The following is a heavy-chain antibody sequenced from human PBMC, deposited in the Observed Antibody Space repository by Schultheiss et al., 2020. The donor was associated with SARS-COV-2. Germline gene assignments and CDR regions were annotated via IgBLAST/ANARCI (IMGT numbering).Heavy chain of an antibody. V-gene: IGHV1-18*01. CDR2: ISAYNGNT. Sequence: GGSLRLSCKASGYTFTSYGISWVRQAPGQGLEWMGWISAYNGNTNYAQKLQGRVTMTTDTSTSTAYMELRSLRSDDTAVYYCARDEQWLPNNWFDPWGQGTLVTVSS. D-gene: IGHD6-19*01. CDR1: GYTFTSYG. CDR3: ARDEQWLPNNWFDP. J-gene: IGHJ5*02.